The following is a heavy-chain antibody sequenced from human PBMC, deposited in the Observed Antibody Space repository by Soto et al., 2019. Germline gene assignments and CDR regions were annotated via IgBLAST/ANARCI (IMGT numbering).Heavy chain of an antibody. V-gene: IGHV3-33*01. Sequence: PGGSLRLSXAASGFTFSSFGMHWVRQAPGKGLEWVAVIWYDGSNKYYADSVKGRFTISRDNSKNTLYLQMNSLRAEDTAVYYCARDPTAGAARTLYYFDYWGQGTLVTVSS. J-gene: IGHJ4*02. CDR1: GFTFSSFG. CDR3: ARDPTAGAARTLYYFDY. D-gene: IGHD6-6*01. CDR2: IWYDGSNK.